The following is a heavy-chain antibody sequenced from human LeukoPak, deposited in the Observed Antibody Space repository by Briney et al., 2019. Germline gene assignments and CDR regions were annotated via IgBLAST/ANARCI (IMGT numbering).Heavy chain of an antibody. CDR3: AKVGGSGSYFDY. V-gene: IGHV3-30*18. CDR2: ISYDGSNK. D-gene: IGHD3-10*01. J-gene: IGHJ4*02. Sequence: GGSLRLSCAASGFTFSSYGMHWVRQAPGKGLEWVAVISYDGSNKYYADSVKGRFTISRDNSKNTLYLQMNSLRAEDTAVYYCAKVGGSGSYFDYWAREPWSPSPQ. CDR1: GFTFSSYG.